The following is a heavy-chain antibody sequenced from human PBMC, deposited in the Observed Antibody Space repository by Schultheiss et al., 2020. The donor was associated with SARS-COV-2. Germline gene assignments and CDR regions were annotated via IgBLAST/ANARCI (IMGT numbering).Heavy chain of an antibody. CDR3: ARQESTGYYFFDS. J-gene: IGHJ4*02. V-gene: IGHV4-39*01. Sequence: SETLSLTCTVSGGSISSSSYYWGWIRQPPGMGLQWIGSIFYTGSTFYNPSLKSRLTISVDTSKYQFSLELSSVTAADTAVYYCARQESTGYYFFDSWGQGTLVTVSS. CDR2: IFYTGST. CDR1: GGSISSSSYY. D-gene: IGHD3-22*01.